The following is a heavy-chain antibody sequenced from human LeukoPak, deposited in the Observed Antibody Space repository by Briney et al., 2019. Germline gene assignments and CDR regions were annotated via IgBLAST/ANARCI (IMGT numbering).Heavy chain of an antibody. V-gene: IGHV3-21*01. CDR1: GFTFSIYG. J-gene: IGHJ4*02. CDR3: ARASRHGYDY. D-gene: IGHD5-24*01. Sequence: GGSLRLSCAASGFTFSIYGMNWVRQALGKGPEWVSYIGHDSSDIFYVDSVKGRFTMSRDNAKNSLYLQMNSLRGEDTAVYYCARASRHGYDYWGQGTLVTVSS. CDR2: IGHDSSDI.